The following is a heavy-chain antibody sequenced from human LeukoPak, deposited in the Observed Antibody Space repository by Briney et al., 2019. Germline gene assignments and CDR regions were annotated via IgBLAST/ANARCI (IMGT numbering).Heavy chain of an antibody. Sequence: PSETLSLTCTVSGDSISSDDHYWGWIRQPPGKGLEWIGSVYYRGSTYDNPSLNSRVTISVDTSKNQFSLKLYSVTAADTAVYYCARSRRDWYFAFWGQGALVIVSS. CDR3: ARSRRDWYFAF. CDR1: GDSISSDDHY. J-gene: IGHJ4*01. D-gene: IGHD3/OR15-3a*01. V-gene: IGHV4-39*01. CDR2: VYYRGST.